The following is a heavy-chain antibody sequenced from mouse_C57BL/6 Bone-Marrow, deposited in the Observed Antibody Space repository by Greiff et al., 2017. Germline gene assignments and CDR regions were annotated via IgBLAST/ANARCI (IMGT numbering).Heavy chain of an antibody. CDR3: ARRGLYYCAMDY. CDR1: GYTFTTYP. V-gene: IGHV1-47*01. Sequence: QVQLKESGAELVKPGASVKMSCKASGYTFTTYPIEWMKQNPGQGLEWIGNFYPCNDDTKYNEKFKGKATLTVEKSSSTVYLELSRLTSDDSAVYYCARRGLYYCAMDYWGQGTSVTVSS. CDR2: FYPCNDDT. J-gene: IGHJ4*01.